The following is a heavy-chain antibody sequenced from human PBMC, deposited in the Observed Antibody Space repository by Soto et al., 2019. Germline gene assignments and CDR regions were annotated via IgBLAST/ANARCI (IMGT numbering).Heavy chain of an antibody. Sequence: QLQLQESGPGLVKPSETLSLTCTVSGGSISSSSYYWGWIRQPPGKGLEWIGSIYYSGSTYYNPSLKSRVTISVDTSKNQFSLKLSSVTAADTAVYYCARQYPGDYDLWYFDLWGRGTLVTVSS. J-gene: IGHJ2*01. V-gene: IGHV4-39*01. D-gene: IGHD4-17*01. CDR1: GGSISSSSYY. CDR3: ARQYPGDYDLWYFDL. CDR2: IYYSGST.